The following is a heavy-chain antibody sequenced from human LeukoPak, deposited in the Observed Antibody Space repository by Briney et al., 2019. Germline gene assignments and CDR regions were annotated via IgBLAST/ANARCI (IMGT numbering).Heavy chain of an antibody. CDR3: ARVRDDILTGYPPPDFDY. D-gene: IGHD3-9*01. V-gene: IGHV3-53*01. Sequence: GGSLRLSCAASGFTVSSNYMSWVRQAPGKGLEWVSVIYSGGSTYYADSVKGRFTISRDNSKNTLYPQMNSLRAEDTAVYYCARVRDDILTGYPPPDFDYWGQGTLVTVSS. CDR2: IYSGGST. J-gene: IGHJ4*02. CDR1: GFTVSSNY.